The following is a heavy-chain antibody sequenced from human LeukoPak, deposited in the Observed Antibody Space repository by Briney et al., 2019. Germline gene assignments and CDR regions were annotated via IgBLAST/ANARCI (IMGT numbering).Heavy chain of an antibody. CDR1: GFTFSSYT. J-gene: IGHJ4*02. Sequence: PPWGSLRLSCAASGFTFSSYTMSWVRRAPGKGLEWVSGVSGSGGNIHYADSVKGRFTISRDNSKNTLYLQMNSLRAEDTAVYYCAASLPNIVVVPATKGPFGYWGQGALVTVSS. D-gene: IGHD2-2*01. CDR2: VSGSGGNI. CDR3: AASLPNIVVVPATKGPFGY. V-gene: IGHV3-23*01.